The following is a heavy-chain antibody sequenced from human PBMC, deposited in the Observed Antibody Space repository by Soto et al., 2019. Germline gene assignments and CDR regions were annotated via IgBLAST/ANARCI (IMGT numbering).Heavy chain of an antibody. J-gene: IGHJ6*02. Sequence: ASVKVSCKASGYTFTSYAMHWVRQAPGQRLEWMGWINAGNGNTKYSQKFQGRVTITRDTSASTAYMELSSLRSEDTAVYYCATFITNHGLYYYYGMDVWGQGTTVTVSS. CDR2: INAGNGNT. CDR3: ATFITNHGLYYYYGMDV. D-gene: IGHD3-10*01. V-gene: IGHV1-3*01. CDR1: GYTFTSYA.